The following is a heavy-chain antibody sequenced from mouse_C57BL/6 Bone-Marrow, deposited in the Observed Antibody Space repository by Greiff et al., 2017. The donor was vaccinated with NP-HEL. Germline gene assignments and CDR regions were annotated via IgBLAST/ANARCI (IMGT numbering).Heavy chain of an antibody. Sequence: VQLQQSGAELVRPGSSVKLSCKASGYTFTSYWMDWVKQRPGQGLEWIGNIYPSDSETHYNQKFKDKATLTVDKSSSTAYMQLSSLTSEDSAVYYCARGNYYGSRAWFAYWGQGTLVTVSA. J-gene: IGHJ3*01. D-gene: IGHD1-1*01. CDR1: GYTFTSYW. CDR3: ARGNYYGSRAWFAY. CDR2: IYPSDSET. V-gene: IGHV1-61*01.